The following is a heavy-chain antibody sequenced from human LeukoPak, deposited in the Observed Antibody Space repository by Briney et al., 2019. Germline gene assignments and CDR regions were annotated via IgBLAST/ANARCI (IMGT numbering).Heavy chain of an antibody. Sequence: ETLSVTCTVSGGSISSYYWSWIRQPPGKGLEWIGYFSYSGSTNYNPSLRSRVTISVDTSKNQFSLKVSSVTAADTAIYYCARWAAGRDGMDVWGQGTTV. CDR3: ARWAAGRDGMDV. J-gene: IGHJ6*02. V-gene: IGHV4-59*01. CDR2: FSYSGST. CDR1: GGSISSYY. D-gene: IGHD6-13*01.